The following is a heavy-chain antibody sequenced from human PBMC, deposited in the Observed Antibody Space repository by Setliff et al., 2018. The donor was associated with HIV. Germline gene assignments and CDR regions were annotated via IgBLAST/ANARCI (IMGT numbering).Heavy chain of an antibody. J-gene: IGHJ3*02. CDR1: GGSISSGSYY. V-gene: IGHV4-61*09. D-gene: IGHD3-22*01. Sequence: SETLSLTCTVSGGSISSGSYYWSWLRQPAGKGLEWIGHIYTSGSTNYNPSLKSRVTISVDTSKNQISLKLSSVTAADTAVYYCARAPRGYHDSSGYYPYAFDIWGKGTMVTVSS. CDR2: IYTSGST. CDR3: ARAPRGYHDSSGYYPYAFDI.